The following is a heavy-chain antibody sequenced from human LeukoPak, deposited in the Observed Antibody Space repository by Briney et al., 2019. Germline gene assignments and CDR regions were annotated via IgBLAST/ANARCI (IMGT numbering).Heavy chain of an antibody. Sequence: GGSLRLSCAASGFTFSSYAMHWVRQAPGKGLEWVAVISYDGSNKYYADSVKGRFTISRDNSKNTLYLQMNSLRAEDTAVYYCAKSSAVTPREYYYYYMDVWGKGTTVTVSS. CDR2: ISYDGSNK. CDR3: AKSSAVTPREYYYYYMDV. V-gene: IGHV3-30-3*02. CDR1: GFTFSSYA. D-gene: IGHD4-11*01. J-gene: IGHJ6*03.